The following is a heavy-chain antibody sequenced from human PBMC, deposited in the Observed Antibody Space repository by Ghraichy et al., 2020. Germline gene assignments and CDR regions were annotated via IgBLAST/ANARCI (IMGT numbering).Heavy chain of an antibody. V-gene: IGHV3-33*01. CDR3: ARDIAARRLDY. CDR2: IWYDGSNQ. J-gene: IGHJ4*02. D-gene: IGHD6-6*01. CDR1: GFTFRNHG. Sequence: GESLNISCAASGFTFRNHGMHWVRQAPGKGLEWVAVIWYDGSNQYYADSVKGRFIISRDNSKNTLYLQMNSLRAEDTALYYCARDIAARRLDYWGQGTLVTVSS.